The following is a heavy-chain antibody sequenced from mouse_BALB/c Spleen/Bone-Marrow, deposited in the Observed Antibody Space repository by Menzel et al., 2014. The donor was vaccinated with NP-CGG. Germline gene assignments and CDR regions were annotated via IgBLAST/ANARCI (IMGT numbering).Heavy chain of an antibody. CDR1: GFNIKDTY. CDR3: ARYDYRYSWFAY. V-gene: IGHV14-3*02. D-gene: IGHD2-14*01. Sequence: VQLQQSGAELVEPGASVKLSCTASGFNIKDTYMHWVKQRPEQGLEWIGRIDPANGNTKYDPKFQGKATITTDTSSNTAYLQLRSLTSEGTAVYYCARYDYRYSWFAYWGQGTLVTVSA. J-gene: IGHJ3*01. CDR2: IDPANGNT.